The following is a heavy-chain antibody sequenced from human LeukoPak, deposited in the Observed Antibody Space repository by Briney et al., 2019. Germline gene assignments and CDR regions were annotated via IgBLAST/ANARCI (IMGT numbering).Heavy chain of an antibody. J-gene: IGHJ4*02. Sequence: PGRPLRLSCAASGFSFNTYPMHWVRQAPGKGLEWVAVISNDGNNKYYADSVKGRFTISRDNSNNTLSLQMNGLRVEDTAVYYCARPDDSESFYRANHYWGRGTLVTVS. D-gene: IGHD3-10*01. CDR2: ISNDGNNK. CDR1: GFSFNTYP. V-gene: IGHV3-30*04. CDR3: ARPDDSESFYRANHY.